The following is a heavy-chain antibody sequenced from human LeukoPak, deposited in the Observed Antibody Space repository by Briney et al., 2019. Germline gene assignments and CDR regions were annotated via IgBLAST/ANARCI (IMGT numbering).Heavy chain of an antibody. V-gene: IGHV4-34*01. Sequence: SETLSLTCAVYGGSFSGYYWSWIRQPPGKGLEWIGEINHSGSTNYNPSLKSRVTISVDTSKNQFSLKLTSVTAADTAVYYCARLDGRWYLFPDYWGQGTLVTVSS. J-gene: IGHJ4*02. D-gene: IGHD4-23*01. CDR3: ARLDGRWYLFPDY. CDR2: INHSGST. CDR1: GGSFSGYY.